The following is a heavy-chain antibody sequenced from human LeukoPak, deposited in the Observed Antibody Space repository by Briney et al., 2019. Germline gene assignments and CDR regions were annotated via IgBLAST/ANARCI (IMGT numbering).Heavy chain of an antibody. J-gene: IGHJ6*03. CDR2: ISGSGGST. V-gene: IGHV3-23*01. Sequence: GGSLRLSCAASGFTFNRYAMSWVRQAPGKGLEWVSAISGSGGSTYYADSVKGRFTISRDNSKNTLYLQMNSLRAEDTAVYYCAKEPPLAYCGGDCYYMDVWGKGTTVTVSS. CDR1: GFTFNRYA. D-gene: IGHD2-21*01. CDR3: AKEPPLAYCGGDCYYMDV.